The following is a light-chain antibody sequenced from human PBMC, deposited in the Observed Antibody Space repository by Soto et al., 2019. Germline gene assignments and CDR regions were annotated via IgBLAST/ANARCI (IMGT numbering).Light chain of an antibody. CDR2: DAS. V-gene: IGKV1-5*01. CDR1: HNIERW. Sequence: GARVTITCRASHNIERWMAWYQQNPGKAPSLLIFDASTLHSGVPSRFSGSGSGTEFTPTISSLQPDDFATYYCHHYNSYSEAFGQGPKLDI. J-gene: IGKJ1*01. CDR3: HHYNSYSEA.